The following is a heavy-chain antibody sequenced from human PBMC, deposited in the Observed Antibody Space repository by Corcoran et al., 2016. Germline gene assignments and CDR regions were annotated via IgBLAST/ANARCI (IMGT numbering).Heavy chain of an antibody. Sequence: QVQLVESGGGVVQPGRSLRLSCAASGFTFSSYGMHWVRQAPGKGLEWVAVISYDGSNKYYADSVKGRFTISRDNSKNTLYLQMNSLRAEDTAVYYCAKGERNDDFWSGWDAPTRNFDYWGQGTLVTVSS. CDR1: GFTFSSYG. CDR3: AKGERNDDFWSGWDAPTRNFDY. V-gene: IGHV3-30*18. D-gene: IGHD3-3*01. CDR2: ISYDGSNK. J-gene: IGHJ4*02.